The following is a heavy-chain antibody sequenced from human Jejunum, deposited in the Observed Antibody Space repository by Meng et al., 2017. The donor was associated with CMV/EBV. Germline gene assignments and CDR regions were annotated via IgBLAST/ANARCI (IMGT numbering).Heavy chain of an antibody. CDR2: INTNSGDT. CDR1: GSPFPAYT. V-gene: IGHV1-2*06. CDR3: ARDYWGSDY. Sequence: QVSCQHSGSPFPAYTIHWARQAPGQGLEWMGRINTNSGDTYYAQKFQGRVTMTRDTSINTAYMELSGLKSDDTAIYYCARDYWGSDYWGQGTLVTVSS. D-gene: IGHD3-16*01. J-gene: IGHJ4*02.